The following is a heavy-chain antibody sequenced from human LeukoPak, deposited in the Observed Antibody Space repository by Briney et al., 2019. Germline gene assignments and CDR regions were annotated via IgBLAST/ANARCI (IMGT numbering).Heavy chain of an antibody. Sequence: ASVKVSCKASGYTFTGYYMHWVRQALGQGLEWMGWINPNSGGTNYAQKFQGWVTMARDTSISTAYMELSRLRSDDTAVYYCAREHCSGGSCYRDAFDIWGQGTMVTVSS. CDR3: AREHCSGGSCYRDAFDI. CDR2: INPNSGGT. J-gene: IGHJ3*02. V-gene: IGHV1-2*04. D-gene: IGHD2-15*01. CDR1: GYTFTGYY.